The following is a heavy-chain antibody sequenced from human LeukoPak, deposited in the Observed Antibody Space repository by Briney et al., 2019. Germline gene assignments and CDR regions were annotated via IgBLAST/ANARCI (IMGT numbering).Heavy chain of an antibody. V-gene: IGHV3-30-3*01. J-gene: IGHJ4*02. CDR3: APREEWFGELLGGFDY. CDR2: ISYDGSNK. Sequence: GGSPRLSCAASGFTFSSYAMHWVRQAPGKGLEWVAVISYDGSNKYYADSVKGRFTISRDNSKNTLYLQMNSLRAEDTAVYYCAPREEWFGELLGGFDYWGQGTLVTVSS. CDR1: GFTFSSYA. D-gene: IGHD3-10*01.